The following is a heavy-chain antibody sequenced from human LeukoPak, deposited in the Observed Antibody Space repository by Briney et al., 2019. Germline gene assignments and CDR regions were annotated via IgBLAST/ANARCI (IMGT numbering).Heavy chain of an antibody. CDR1: GGTFTIYA. J-gene: IGHJ6*02. V-gene: IGHV1-69*13. D-gene: IGHD2-2*01. CDR3: GRDWVVPAATYYYYGMDV. Sequence: SVKVSCKASGGTFTIYAISWVRQAPGQGLEWMGGIIPIFGTADYAQKFKGRVTITADESTSTAYMELASRRSEDTAVYYCGRDWVVPAATYYYYGMDVWGQGTTVTVSS. CDR2: IIPIFGTA.